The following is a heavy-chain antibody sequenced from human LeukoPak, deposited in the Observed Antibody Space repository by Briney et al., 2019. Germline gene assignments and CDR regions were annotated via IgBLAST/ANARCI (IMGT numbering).Heavy chain of an antibody. CDR3: ARHLESGFDY. CDR2: IYCSGST. J-gene: IGHJ4*02. V-gene: IGHV4-59*08. Sequence: SETLSLTCTVSGVSISSYYWSWIRQPPGKGLEWIGYIYCSGSTNYNPSLQSRVTISVDTSKNQFSLKLSSVTAADTAVYYCARHLESGFDYWGQGTLVTVSS. CDR1: GVSISSYY.